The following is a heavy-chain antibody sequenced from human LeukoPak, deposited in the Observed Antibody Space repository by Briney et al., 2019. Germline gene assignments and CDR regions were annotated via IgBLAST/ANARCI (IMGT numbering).Heavy chain of an antibody. CDR3: ARETDYDILTGGL. Sequence: GGSLRLSCAASGFSFSTYAMHWVRQAPGKGLEWVSSISSSSSYIYYADSVKGRFTISRDNAKNSLYLQMNSLRAEDTAVYYCARETDYDILTGGLWGQGTLVTVSS. J-gene: IGHJ4*02. CDR2: ISSSSSYI. D-gene: IGHD3-9*01. CDR1: GFSFSTYA. V-gene: IGHV3-21*01.